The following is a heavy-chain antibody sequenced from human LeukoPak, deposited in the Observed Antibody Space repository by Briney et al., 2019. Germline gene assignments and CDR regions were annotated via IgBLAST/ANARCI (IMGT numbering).Heavy chain of an antibody. CDR1: GGSFSGYY. CDR3: ARTYCSSTSCYYYFDY. Sequence: SETLSLTCAVYGGSFSGYYWSWIRQPPGKGLEWIGEINHSGSTNYNPSLKSRVTISVDTSKNQFSLKLSSVTAADTAVYYCARTYCSSTSCYYYFDYWGQGTLVTVSS. V-gene: IGHV4-34*01. CDR2: INHSGST. J-gene: IGHJ4*02. D-gene: IGHD2-2*01.